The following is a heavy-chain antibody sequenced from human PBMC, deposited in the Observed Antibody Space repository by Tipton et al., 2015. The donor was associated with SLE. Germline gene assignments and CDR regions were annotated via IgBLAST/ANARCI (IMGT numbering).Heavy chain of an antibody. CDR3: IPRGYSGY. J-gene: IGHJ4*02. Sequence: GSLRLSCTVSGFTFTNAWMSWVRQAPGKGLEWVGRIKSKADGGTTDYVAPVKGRFTMSRGDSKNTLYLQMNSLKTEDTAVYYCIPRGYSGYWGQGTLVTVSS. CDR1: GFTFTNAW. CDR2: IKSKADGGTT. V-gene: IGHV3-15*01. D-gene: IGHD5-12*01.